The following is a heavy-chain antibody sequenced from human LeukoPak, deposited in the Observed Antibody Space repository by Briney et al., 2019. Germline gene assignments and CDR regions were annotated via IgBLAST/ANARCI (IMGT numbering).Heavy chain of an antibody. V-gene: IGHV3-7*01. J-gene: IGHJ4*02. D-gene: IGHD3-22*01. CDR1: GFTFSFYW. Sequence: GGSLRLSCAASGFTFSFYWMSWVRQAPGKGLEWVANIKQDGSDKNYVNSVKGRFTISRDNAKNSLYLEMNILRAEDTAVYFCARHSNKYDYDSSGHYRSFGNWGQGTLVTVSS. CDR3: ARHSNKYDYDSSGHYRSFGN. CDR2: IKQDGSDK.